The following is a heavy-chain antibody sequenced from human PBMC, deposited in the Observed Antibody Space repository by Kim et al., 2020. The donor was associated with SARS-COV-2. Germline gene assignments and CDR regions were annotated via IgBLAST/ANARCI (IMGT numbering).Heavy chain of an antibody. CDR3: ARRGLRWSGYYGMDV. Sequence: SETLSLTCTVSGGSISSSSYYWGWIRQPPGKGLEWIGSIYYSGSTYYNPSLKSRVTISVDTSKNQFSLKLSSVTAADTAVYYCARRGLRWSGYYGMDVWGQGTTVTVSS. D-gene: IGHD4-17*01. CDR1: GGSISSSSYY. V-gene: IGHV4-39*01. J-gene: IGHJ6*02. CDR2: IYYSGST.